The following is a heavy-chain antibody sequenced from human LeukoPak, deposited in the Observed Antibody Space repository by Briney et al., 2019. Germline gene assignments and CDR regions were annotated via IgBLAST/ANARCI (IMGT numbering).Heavy chain of an antibody. CDR1: GFTFSSYD. V-gene: IGHV3-13*01. CDR3: AKDRMRYSSSVYYMDV. Sequence: GGSLRLSCAASGFTFSSYDMHWVRQATGKGLEWVSAIGTAGDTYYPDSVKGRFTISRDNSKNTLYLQMNSLRAEDTAVYYCAKDRMRYSSSVYYMDVWGKGTTVTVSS. D-gene: IGHD6-6*01. J-gene: IGHJ6*03. CDR2: IGTAGDT.